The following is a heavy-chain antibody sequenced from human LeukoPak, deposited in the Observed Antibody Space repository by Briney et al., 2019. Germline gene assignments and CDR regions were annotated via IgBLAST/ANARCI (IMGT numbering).Heavy chain of an antibody. D-gene: IGHD5-18*01. CDR1: GFTFSSYA. CDR3: AKDLRIQLWLRFDY. J-gene: IGHJ4*02. Sequence: TGGSLRLSCAASGFTFSSYAMSWVHQAPGKGLEWVSAISGSGGSTYYADSVKGRFTISRDNSKNTLYLQMNSLRAEDTAVYYCAKDLRIQLWLRFDYWGQGTLVTVSS. V-gene: IGHV3-23*01. CDR2: ISGSGGST.